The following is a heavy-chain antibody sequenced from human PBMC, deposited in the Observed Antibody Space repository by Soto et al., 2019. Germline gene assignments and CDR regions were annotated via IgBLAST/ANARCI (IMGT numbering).Heavy chain of an antibody. V-gene: IGHV4-31*03. CDR3: ASVIGGDSKYYFDF. D-gene: IGHD2-21*02. Sequence: NPSETLTLTCTDSGVSISSGGYYWSWIRQHPGKGLEWIGNIYYSGRTYYNPSLKSRVILSVDTSKNHFSLTLRSVTAADSAMYYCASVIGGDSKYYFDFWGQGALVTVSS. CDR1: GVSISSGGYY. CDR2: IYYSGRT. J-gene: IGHJ4*02.